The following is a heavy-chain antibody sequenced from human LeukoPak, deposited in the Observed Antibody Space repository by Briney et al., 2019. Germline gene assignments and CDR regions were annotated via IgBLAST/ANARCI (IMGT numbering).Heavy chain of an antibody. CDR3: ARDEGFDY. Sequence: GGSLRLSCAASGFTFSTHWMSWVRQAPGKGLEWVANIRPDGSEKYYVDSVKGRLTISRDNAKNSLYLQMNSLRAEDTAVYYCARDEGFDYWGQGTLVTVSS. V-gene: IGHV3-7*01. J-gene: IGHJ4*02. CDR1: GFTFSTHW. CDR2: IRPDGSEK.